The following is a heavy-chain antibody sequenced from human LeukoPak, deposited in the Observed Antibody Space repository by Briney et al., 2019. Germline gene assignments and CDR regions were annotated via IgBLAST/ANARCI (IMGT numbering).Heavy chain of an antibody. CDR1: GGSMNSYS. V-gene: IGHV4-4*07. CDR3: QSDTAAENRGFDY. Sequence: PSETLSLTCTVSGGSMNSYSWSWIRQPAGKGLEWIGRIATSGPTQYNPSLKSRVTMSIDTSKNQFSLRLRSVTAADTAVYYCQSDTAAENRGFDYWGQGTQVTVSS. CDR2: IATSGPT. D-gene: IGHD6-13*01. J-gene: IGHJ4*02.